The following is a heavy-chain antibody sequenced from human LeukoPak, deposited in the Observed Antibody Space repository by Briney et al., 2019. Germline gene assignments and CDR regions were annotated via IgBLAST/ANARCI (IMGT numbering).Heavy chain of an antibody. D-gene: IGHD4-23*01. CDR1: GGSISSYY. CDR2: IYYSGST. V-gene: IGHV4-59*12. CDR3: ARRTVVTPAWYFDL. J-gene: IGHJ2*01. Sequence: SETLSLTCTVSGGSISSYYWSWIRQPPGKGLEWIGYIYYSGSTNYNPSLKSRVTISVDTSKNQFSLKLSSVTAADTVVYYCARRTVVTPAWYFDLWGRGTLVTVSS.